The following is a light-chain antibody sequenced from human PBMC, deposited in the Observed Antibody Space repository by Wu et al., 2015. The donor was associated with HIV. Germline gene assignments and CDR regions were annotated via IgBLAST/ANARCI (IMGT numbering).Light chain of an antibody. J-gene: IGKJ1*01. CDR2: KAS. Sequence: DIQMTQSPSTLSASVGDRVTITCRASQSVSSWLAWYQQKPGKAPKLLIYKASSLESGVPSRFSGSGSGTEFTLTISSLQPDDFATYYCQHYNTYSGTFGQGTKVEIK. V-gene: IGKV1-5*03. CDR3: QHYNTYSGT. CDR1: QSVSSW.